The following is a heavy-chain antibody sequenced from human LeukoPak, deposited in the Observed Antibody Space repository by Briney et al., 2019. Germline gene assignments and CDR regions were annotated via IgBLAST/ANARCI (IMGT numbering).Heavy chain of an antibody. CDR1: GFTFSSSA. V-gene: IGHV3-23*01. Sequence: GGSLRLSCAASGFTFSSSAMSWVRQAPGKGLDWVSTISSRGSSTYYSDSVKGRFTISRDNSKNSLYLQMNSLRVEDTAVYYCAKTICVGSNYYFGYWGQGALVTVSS. J-gene: IGHJ4*02. CDR2: ISSRGSST. D-gene: IGHD2-15*01. CDR3: AKTICVGSNYYFGY.